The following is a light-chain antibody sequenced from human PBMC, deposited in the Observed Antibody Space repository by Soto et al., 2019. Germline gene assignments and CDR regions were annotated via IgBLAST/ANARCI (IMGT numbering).Light chain of an antibody. Sequence: QSVLTQSSSASASLGSSVKLTCTLSSGHSSYIIAWHQQQPGKAPRYLMKPEGSGSYNKGSGVPDRFSGSSSGADRYLTISNLQFEDEADYYRETWDSNTQVFGGGTKLTVL. J-gene: IGLJ3*02. CDR3: ETWDSNTQV. V-gene: IGLV4-60*02. CDR2: PEGSGSY. CDR1: SGHSSYI.